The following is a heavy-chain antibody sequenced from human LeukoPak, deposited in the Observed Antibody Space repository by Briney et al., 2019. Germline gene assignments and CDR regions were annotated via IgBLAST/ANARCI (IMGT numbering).Heavy chain of an antibody. CDR1: GGSISSYY. CDR2: IYYSGST. CDR3: ARVGDYVGAY. D-gene: IGHD3-16*01. J-gene: IGHJ4*02. V-gene: IGHV4-59*08. Sequence: SETLSLTCTVSGGSISSYYWSWIRQPPGKGLEWIGYIYYSGSTNYNPSLKSRVTISVDTSKNQFSLKLSSVTAADTAVYYCARVGDYVGAYWGQGILVTVSS.